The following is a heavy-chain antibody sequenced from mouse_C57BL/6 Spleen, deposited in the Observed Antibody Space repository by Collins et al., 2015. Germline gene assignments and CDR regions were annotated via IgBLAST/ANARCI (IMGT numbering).Heavy chain of an antibody. V-gene: IGHV1-53*01. D-gene: IGHD1-1*01. CDR1: GYTFTSYW. Sequence: QVQLQQPGTELVKPGASVKLSCKASGYTFTSYWMHWVKQRPGQGLEWIGNINPSNGGTNYNEKFKSKATLTVDKSSSTAYMQLSSLTSEDSAVYYCAREGYYGSSPGPWFAYWGQGTLVTVSA. J-gene: IGHJ3*01. CDR3: AREGYYGSSPGPWFAY. CDR2: INPSNGGT.